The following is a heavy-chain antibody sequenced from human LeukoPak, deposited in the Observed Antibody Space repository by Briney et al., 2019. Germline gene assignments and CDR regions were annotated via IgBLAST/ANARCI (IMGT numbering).Heavy chain of an antibody. CDR2: IYTSGST. V-gene: IGHV4-61*02. Sequence: PSETLSLTCTVSGGSISSGSYYWSWIRQPAGKGLEWFGRIYTSGSTNYNPSLKSRVTISVDTSKNQFSLKLSSVTAADTAVYYCASEAAAGGFDYWGQGTLVTVSS. D-gene: IGHD6-13*01. CDR1: GGSISSGSYY. CDR3: ASEAAAGGFDY. J-gene: IGHJ4*02.